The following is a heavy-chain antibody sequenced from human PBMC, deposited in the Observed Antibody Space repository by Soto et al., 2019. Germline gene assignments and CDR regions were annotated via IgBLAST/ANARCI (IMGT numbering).Heavy chain of an antibody. CDR3: ARDGDYDFWSGYYGMVTNDD. CDR2: ISSSSSYI. V-gene: IGHV3-21*01. Sequence: GGSLNLSFATLGFPFPSYSMKWVPPASGAGLEWVSSISSSSSYIYYADSVKGRFTISRDNAKNLLYLQMNSLRAEDTAVYYCARDGDYDFWSGYYGMVTNDDWGQGTLVTVSS. D-gene: IGHD3-3*01. CDR1: GFPFPSYS. J-gene: IGHJ4*02.